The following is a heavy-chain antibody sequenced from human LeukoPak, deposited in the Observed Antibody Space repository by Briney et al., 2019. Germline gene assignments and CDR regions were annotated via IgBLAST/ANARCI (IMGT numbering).Heavy chain of an antibody. J-gene: IGHJ5*02. Sequence: SETLSLTCTVSGASISNTGYYWGWIRQPPGKGLEWIGNIYHSGSTYYSPSLKSRVTLSVDTSKNQFSLKLSSVTAADTAVYYCAGLLNGGASHWFDPWGQGTLVTVSS. V-gene: IGHV4-39*01. CDR1: GASISNTGYY. CDR2: IYHSGST. D-gene: IGHD7-27*01. CDR3: AGLLNGGASHWFDP.